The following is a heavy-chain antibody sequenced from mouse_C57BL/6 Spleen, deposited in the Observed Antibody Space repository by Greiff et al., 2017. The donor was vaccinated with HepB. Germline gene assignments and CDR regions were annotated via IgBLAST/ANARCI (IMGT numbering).Heavy chain of an antibody. J-gene: IGHJ3*01. Sequence: EVMLVESGGGLVQPGGSLKLSCAASGFTFSDYYMYWVRQTPEKRLEWVAYISNGGGSTYYPDTVKGRFTISRDNAKNALYLQMSRLKSEYTAMYYCARQYGSSSSGFAYWGQGTLVTVSA. CDR1: GFTFSDYY. V-gene: IGHV5-12*01. CDR2: ISNGGGST. CDR3: ARQYGSSSSGFAY. D-gene: IGHD1-1*01.